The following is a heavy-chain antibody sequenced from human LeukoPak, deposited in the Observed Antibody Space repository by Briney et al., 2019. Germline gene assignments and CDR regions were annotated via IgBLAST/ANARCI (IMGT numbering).Heavy chain of an antibody. Sequence: PGGSLRLSCAASGFSLSSYGMHWVRQAPGKGLEWVAVISYEGSNEYYADSVKGRFTISRDNSKNTLYLQMTSLRAADTAVYYCGKYGIRYYYDSSGYYGDYGGQGTLVTVSS. CDR2: ISYEGSNE. CDR3: GKYGIRYYYDSSGYYGDY. D-gene: IGHD3-22*01. CDR1: GFSLSSYG. V-gene: IGHV3-30*18. J-gene: IGHJ4*02.